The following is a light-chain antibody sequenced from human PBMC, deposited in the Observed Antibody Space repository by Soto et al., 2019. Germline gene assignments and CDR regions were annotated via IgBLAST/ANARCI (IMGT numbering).Light chain of an antibody. CDR3: QSYDSYLSHFYV. Sequence: QPVLTQPPSVSGAPGQGVTISCTGSSSSIGAGYDVHWYQQVPGTAPKLLIYGKNNRPSGVPDRFSGSKSGTSASLAITGLQAEDEADYYCQSYDSYLSHFYVFGTGTKVTVL. CDR2: GKN. V-gene: IGLV1-40*01. J-gene: IGLJ1*01. CDR1: SSSIGAGYD.